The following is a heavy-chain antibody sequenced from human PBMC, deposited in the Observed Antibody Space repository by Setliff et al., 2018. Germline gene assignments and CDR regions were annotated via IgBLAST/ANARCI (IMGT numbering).Heavy chain of an antibody. D-gene: IGHD3-3*01. J-gene: IGHJ6*03. CDR2: INHSGST. CDR1: GGSFSGYY. Sequence: PSETLSLTCAVYGGSFSGYYWSWIRQPPGKGLEWIGEINHSGSTNYNPSLKSRVTISVDTSKNQFSLKLSSVTAADTAVYYCARSGYYDFWSGYYRTMDVWGKGTTVTVSS. CDR3: ARSGYYDFWSGYYRTMDV. V-gene: IGHV4-34*01.